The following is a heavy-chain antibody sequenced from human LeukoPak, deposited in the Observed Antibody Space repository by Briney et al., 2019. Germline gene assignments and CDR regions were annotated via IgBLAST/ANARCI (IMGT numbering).Heavy chain of an antibody. Sequence: KPSETLSLTCTVSGGSISSYYWNWLRQPAGKGLEWIGRIYTSGNTNSNPSLKSRVTMSVDTSKSQFSLKLSSVTAADTAVYYRGREEMAIDYRGQGTLVTVSS. CDR2: IYTSGNT. CDR1: GGSISSYY. J-gene: IGHJ4*02. V-gene: IGHV4-4*07. CDR3: GREEMAIDY.